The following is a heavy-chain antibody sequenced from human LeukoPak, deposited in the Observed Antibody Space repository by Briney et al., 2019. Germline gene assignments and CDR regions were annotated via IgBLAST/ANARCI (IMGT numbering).Heavy chain of an antibody. CDR3: AREATLITADYYFDY. V-gene: IGHV3-11*04. J-gene: IGHJ4*02. CDR2: ISTSGSTI. D-gene: IGHD3-10*01. Sequence: PGESLRLSCAASGFTFSDYYMSWIRQPPGKGLEWVPYISTSGSTIYYADSVKGRFTISRDNAKNSLYLQVNSLRAEDTAVYYCAREATLITADYYFDYWGQGTLVTVSS. CDR1: GFTFSDYY.